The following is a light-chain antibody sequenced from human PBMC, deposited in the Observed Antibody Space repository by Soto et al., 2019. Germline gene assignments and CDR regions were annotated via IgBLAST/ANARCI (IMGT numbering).Light chain of an antibody. Sequence: EIVVTQNPARLSWSPGERATLSCRASQSVSSYLAWYQRKPGQAPRLLIYDTSIRASGIPARFSGSGSGTDFTLTISSLQSEDFAVYYCQQYNNWPPDTFGQGTKVDIK. CDR3: QQYNNWPPDT. CDR1: QSVSSY. J-gene: IGKJ1*01. CDR2: DTS. V-gene: IGKV3-11*01.